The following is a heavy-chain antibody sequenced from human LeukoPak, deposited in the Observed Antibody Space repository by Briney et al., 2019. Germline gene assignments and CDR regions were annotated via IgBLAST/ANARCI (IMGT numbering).Heavy chain of an antibody. CDR2: VSYSGST. Sequence: KPSETLSLTCTVSGGSITTYYWSWIRQPPGNGLEWIGYVSYSGSTNYNPSLKSRVTISVDTSKNQFSLKLSSVTASDTAVYFCARDHTFQLHSMFYFYGLDVWGQGTTVTVSS. J-gene: IGHJ6*02. CDR3: ARDHTFQLHSMFYFYGLDV. D-gene: IGHD2-2*01. V-gene: IGHV4-59*01. CDR1: GGSITTYY.